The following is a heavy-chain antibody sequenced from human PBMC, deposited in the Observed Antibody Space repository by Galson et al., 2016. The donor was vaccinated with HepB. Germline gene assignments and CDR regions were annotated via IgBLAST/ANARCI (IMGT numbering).Heavy chain of an antibody. V-gene: IGHV1-69*13. Sequence: SVKVSCKASGDTFSTYAIAWVRQAPGQGLEWMGGFLPVFGSPNFAQKFQGRVTITADESTNTAYMELSSLRSEDTAVYYCATCSLTCGSGSHFPWYFDSCGQGPLVTISS. J-gene: IGHJ4*02. CDR1: GDTFSTYA. CDR2: FLPVFGSP. CDR3: ATCSLTCGSGSHFPWYFDS. D-gene: IGHD3-10*01.